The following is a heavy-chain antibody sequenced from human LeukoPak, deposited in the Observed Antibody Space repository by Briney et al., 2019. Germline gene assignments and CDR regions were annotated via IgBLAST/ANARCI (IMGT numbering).Heavy chain of an antibody. J-gene: IGHJ3*02. D-gene: IGHD2-2*01. Sequence: PGGSLRLSCAASGFTFSSYEMNWVRQAPGKGLEWVSYISSSGSTIYYADSVKGRFTISRDNAKNSLCLQMNSLRAEDTAVYYCARYCSSTSCYASDAFDIWGQGTMVTVSS. CDR1: GFTFSSYE. CDR2: ISSSGSTI. CDR3: ARYCSSTSCYASDAFDI. V-gene: IGHV3-48*03.